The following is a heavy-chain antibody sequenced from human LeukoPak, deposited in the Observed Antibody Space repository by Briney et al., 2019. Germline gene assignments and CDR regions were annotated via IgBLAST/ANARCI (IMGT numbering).Heavy chain of an antibody. CDR3: ARINSGSYYNPRYGMDV. D-gene: IGHD3-10*01. J-gene: IGHJ6*02. CDR2: INPSGGST. V-gene: IGHV1-46*01. CDR1: GYTFTSYY. Sequence: ASVKVSCKASGYTFTSYYMHWVRQAPGQGLEWMGIINPSGGSTSYAQKFQGRVTMTRDTSTNTVYVELSSLRSEDTAVYYCARINSGSYYNPRYGMDVWGQGTTVTVSS.